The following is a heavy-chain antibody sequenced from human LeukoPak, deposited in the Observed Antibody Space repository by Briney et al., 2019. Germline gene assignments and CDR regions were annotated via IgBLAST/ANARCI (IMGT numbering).Heavy chain of an antibody. V-gene: IGHV4-34*01. CDR3: ARGGSIAAAGTGYFFDY. J-gene: IGHJ4*02. CDR1: GGSFSGYY. Sequence: PSETLSLTCAVYGGSFSGYYWSWIRQPPGKGLEWIGEINHSGSTNHNPSLKSGVTISVDTSKNQFSLRLSSVTAADTAVYYCARGGSIAAAGTGYFFDYWGQGTLVTVSS. CDR2: INHSGST. D-gene: IGHD6-13*01.